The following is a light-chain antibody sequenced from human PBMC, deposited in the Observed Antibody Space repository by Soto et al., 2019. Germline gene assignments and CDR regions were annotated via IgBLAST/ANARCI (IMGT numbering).Light chain of an antibody. CDR1: QSISSY. CDR2: AAS. V-gene: IGKV1-39*01. Sequence: DIQMTQSPSSLSASVGDRVTITCRASQSISSYLNWYQQKPGKAPKLLIYAASSLQSGVPSRFSGSGSGTDFTLTISSLQPEDFGTYYCQQSYSAPITFGQGTRLEIK. J-gene: IGKJ5*01. CDR3: QQSYSAPIT.